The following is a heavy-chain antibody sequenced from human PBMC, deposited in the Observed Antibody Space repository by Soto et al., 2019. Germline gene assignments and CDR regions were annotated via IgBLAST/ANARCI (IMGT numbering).Heavy chain of an antibody. CDR3: ATDLVVTATHWFDP. CDR1: GYTFTSYG. V-gene: IGHV1-18*01. CDR2: ISAYNGNT. Sequence: QVQLVQSGAGVKKPGASVKVSCKASGYTFTSYGISWVRQAPGQGLEWMGWISAYNGNTNYAQKLQVRVTMTTDTPTSTAYMELRSRRSDDTALYYCATDLVVTATHWFDPWGHRTLVTVSS. D-gene: IGHD2-21*02. J-gene: IGHJ5*02.